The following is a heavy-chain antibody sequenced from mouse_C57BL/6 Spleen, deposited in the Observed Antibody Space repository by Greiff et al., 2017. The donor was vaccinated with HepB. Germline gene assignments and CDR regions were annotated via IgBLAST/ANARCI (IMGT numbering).Heavy chain of an antibody. CDR2: IDPETGGT. D-gene: IGHD2-10*02. V-gene: IGHV1-15*01. CDR1: GYTFTDYE. J-gene: IGHJ2*01. CDR3: TRALGYGNFYFDY. Sequence: QVQLQQSGAELVRPGASVTLSCKASGYTFTDYEMHWVKQTPVHGLEWIGAIDPETGGTASNQKFKGKAILTADKSSSAAYMELRSLTSEDSAVYYCTRALGYGNFYFDYWGQGTTLTVSS.